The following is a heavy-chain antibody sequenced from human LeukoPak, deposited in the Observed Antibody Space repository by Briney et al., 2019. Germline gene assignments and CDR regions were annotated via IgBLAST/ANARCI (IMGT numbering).Heavy chain of an antibody. J-gene: IGHJ4*02. D-gene: IGHD2/OR15-2a*01. V-gene: IGHV3-23*01. CDR3: AKGEYYDFDY. Sequence: GGSLRLSCAASRFTSSNYAMSWVRQAPGKGLEWVSLISGSGGSTYGRSTYYADSVKGRFTISRDNSKSTLYLQMNNLRAEDTAVYYCAKGEYYDFDYWGQGTLVTVSS. CDR1: RFTSSNYA. CDR2: ISGSGGSTYGRST.